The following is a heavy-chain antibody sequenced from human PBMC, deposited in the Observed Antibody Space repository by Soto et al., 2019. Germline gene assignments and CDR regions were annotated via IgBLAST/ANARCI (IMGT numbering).Heavy chain of an antibody. V-gene: IGHV4-34*01. Sequence: KPSETLSLTCAVYGGSFSGYYWSWIRQPPGKGLEWIGEINHSGSTNYNPSLKSRVTISVDTSKNQFSLKLSSVTAADTAVYYCARGVVVVAATLHWFDPWGQGTLVTVSS. CDR3: ARGVVVVAATLHWFDP. CDR2: INHSGST. J-gene: IGHJ5*02. D-gene: IGHD2-15*01. CDR1: GGSFSGYY.